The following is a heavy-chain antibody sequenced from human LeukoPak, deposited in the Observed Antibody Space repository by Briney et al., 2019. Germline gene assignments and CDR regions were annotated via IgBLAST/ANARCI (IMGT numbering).Heavy chain of an antibody. J-gene: IGHJ4*02. CDR3: ARGCSGDRCYDY. Sequence: PGGSLRLSCAASGFTFSSYAMTWVRQAPGKGLEWVSAMNGGGTSIYCADSVKGRFTISRDNSKNTVYLQMNSLRADDTAVYFCARGCSGDRCYDYWGQGTLVTVSS. D-gene: IGHD2-15*01. V-gene: IGHV3-23*01. CDR1: GFTFSSYA. CDR2: MNGGGTSI.